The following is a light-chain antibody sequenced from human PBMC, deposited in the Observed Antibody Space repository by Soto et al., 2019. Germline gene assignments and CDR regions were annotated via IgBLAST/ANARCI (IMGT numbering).Light chain of an antibody. V-gene: IGKV3-15*01. CDR3: QQYNNWPRT. J-gene: IGKJ2*01. CDR1: QSVSSN. Sequence: EIVMTQSPATLSVSPGERATVSCRASQSVSSNLALYQQQPGQAPSLLIYGASTRATAIPARFSGSGSGTEFTLTIGSLESEDFAVYYCQQYNNWPRTFGQGTKLEIK. CDR2: GAS.